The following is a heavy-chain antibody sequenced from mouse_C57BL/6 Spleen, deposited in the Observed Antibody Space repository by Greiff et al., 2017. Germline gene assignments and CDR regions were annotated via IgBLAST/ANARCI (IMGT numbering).Heavy chain of an antibody. D-gene: IGHD2-4*01. Sequence: QVQLQQSGAELVRPGASVKLSCKASGYTFTDYYINWVKQRPGQGLEWIARIYPGSGNTYYNEKFKGKATLTAEKSSSTAYMQLSSLTSEDSAVYFCASYYDYPHSYAMAYSLQGTSVTVSS. CDR2: IYPGSGNT. J-gene: IGHJ4*01. V-gene: IGHV1-76*01. CDR3: ASYYDYPHSYAMAY. CDR1: GYTFTDYY.